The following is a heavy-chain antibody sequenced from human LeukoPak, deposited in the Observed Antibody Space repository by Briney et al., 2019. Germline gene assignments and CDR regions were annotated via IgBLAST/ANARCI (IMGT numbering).Heavy chain of an antibody. J-gene: IGHJ4*02. CDR1: GGSISSYY. D-gene: IGHD6-6*01. Sequence: SETLSLTCTVSGGSISSYYWGWLRQPAGKGLEWIGRIYTSGGTNYNPSLRGRVTMSVDTSTNKLSLKLSSVTAADTAIYYCARDLRRYSGSSYFDYWGQGSLVTVSS. CDR3: ARDLRRYSGSSYFDY. CDR2: IYTSGGT. V-gene: IGHV4-4*07.